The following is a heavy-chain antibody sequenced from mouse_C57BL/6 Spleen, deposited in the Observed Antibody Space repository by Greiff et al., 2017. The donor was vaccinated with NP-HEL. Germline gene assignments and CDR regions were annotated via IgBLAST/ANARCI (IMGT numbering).Heavy chain of an antibody. D-gene: IGHD1-1*01. CDR2: IYPGDGDT. V-gene: IGHV1-82*01. Sequence: VQLQQSGPELVKPGASVKISCKASGYAFSSSWMNWVKQRPGKGLERIGRIYPGDGDTNYNGKFKGKATLTADKSSSTAYMQLSSLTSEDSAVYFCARYGSSYWYFDVWGTGTTVTVSS. CDR3: ARYGSSYWYFDV. CDR1: GYAFSSSW. J-gene: IGHJ1*03.